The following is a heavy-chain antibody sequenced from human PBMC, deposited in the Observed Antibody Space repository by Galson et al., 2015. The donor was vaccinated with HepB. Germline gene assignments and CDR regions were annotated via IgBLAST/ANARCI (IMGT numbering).Heavy chain of an antibody. CDR2: IYYSGST. Sequence: LSLTCTVSGGSISNYYWSWIRQPPGKGLEWIGYIYYSGSTNYNPSLKSRVTISVDASKNQFSLKLSSVTAADTAVYYCARGGSSWYHYGMDVWGQGTTVTVSS. D-gene: IGHD6-13*01. J-gene: IGHJ6*02. V-gene: IGHV4-59*01. CDR3: ARGGSSWYHYGMDV. CDR1: GGSISNYY.